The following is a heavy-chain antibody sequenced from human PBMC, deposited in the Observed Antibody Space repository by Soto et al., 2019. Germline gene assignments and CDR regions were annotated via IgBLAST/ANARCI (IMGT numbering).Heavy chain of an antibody. J-gene: IGHJ4*02. CDR3: ARAGPYNWNDVDY. CDR2: IKEDGSNK. CDR1: GFIFSSYW. D-gene: IGHD1-20*01. Sequence: GGSLRLSCAASGFIFSSYWMSWVRQVPGKGLEWVAIIKEDGSNKYYADSVKGRFTISRDNSKNTLYLQMNSLRAEDTAVYYCARAGPYNWNDVDYWGQGTLVTVSS. V-gene: IGHV3-33*08.